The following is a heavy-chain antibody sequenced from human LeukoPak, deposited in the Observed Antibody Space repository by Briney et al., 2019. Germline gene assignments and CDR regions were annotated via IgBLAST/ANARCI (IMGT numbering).Heavy chain of an antibody. Sequence: GGSLRLSCAASGFTFSSYSMNWVRQAPGKGLEWVSYISSSSSTIYYADSVKGRFTISRDNAKNSLYLQMNSLRAEDTAVYYCARDRAPNSGYDYAFDIWGQGTMVTVSS. D-gene: IGHD5-12*01. CDR2: ISSSSSTI. J-gene: IGHJ3*02. CDR1: GFTFSSYS. CDR3: ARDRAPNSGYDYAFDI. V-gene: IGHV3-48*04.